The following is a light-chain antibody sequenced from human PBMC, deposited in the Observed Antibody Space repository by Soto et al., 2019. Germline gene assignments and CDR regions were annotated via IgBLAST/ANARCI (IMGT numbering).Light chain of an antibody. Sequence: IVLTQSPGTLSLSPGERSTLSFRASQSVSSNYLAWYQQKPGQAPKVLIYRASSRATGIPDRFSGSGSGTDFTLAISRLEPEDFAVYYCQQYGSSPLTFGGGTKVDIK. CDR1: QSVSSNY. CDR3: QQYGSSPLT. J-gene: IGKJ4*01. V-gene: IGKV3-20*01. CDR2: RAS.